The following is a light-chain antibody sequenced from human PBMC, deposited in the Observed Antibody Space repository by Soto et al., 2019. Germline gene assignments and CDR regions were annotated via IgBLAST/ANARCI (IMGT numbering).Light chain of an antibody. Sequence: EIVLTQSPGSLSLSPGQRATLSCRASQSVDTTFFAWYQKKPGQAPRLLIYGASKRATGIPDRFSGSGSGTIFLPIISRVAPEDFAVYYFQHYMTSFTFGQGTKVDIK. CDR3: QHYMTSFT. CDR2: GAS. CDR1: QSVDTTF. J-gene: IGKJ3*01. V-gene: IGKV3-20*01.